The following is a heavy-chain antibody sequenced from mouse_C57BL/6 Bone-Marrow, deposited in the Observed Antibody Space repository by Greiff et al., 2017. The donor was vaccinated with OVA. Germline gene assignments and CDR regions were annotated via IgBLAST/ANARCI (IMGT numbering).Heavy chain of an antibody. D-gene: IGHD1-1*01. CDR1: GYTFTEYT. V-gene: IGHV1-62-2*01. CDR2: FYPGSGSI. Sequence: VKVVESGAELVKPGASVKLSCKASGYTFTEYTIHWVKQRSGQGLEWIGWFYPGSGSIKYNEKFKDKATLTADKSSSTVYMELSRLTSEDSAVYFCARHEVQLLYFDYWGQGTTLTVSS. J-gene: IGHJ2*01. CDR3: ARHEVQLLYFDY.